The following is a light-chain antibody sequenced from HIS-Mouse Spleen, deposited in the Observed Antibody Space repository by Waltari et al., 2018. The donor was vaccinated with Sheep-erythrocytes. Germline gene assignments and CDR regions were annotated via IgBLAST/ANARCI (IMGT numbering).Light chain of an antibody. V-gene: IGLV2-11*01. Sequence: QSALTQPRSVSGSPGQSVTISCTGTSSDVGGYNYFPWYQQHPGKAPNLMIYDVSKRPSGVPDRFSGSKSGNTASLTISGLQAEDEADYYCCSYAGSYTVFGGGTKLTVL. CDR2: DVS. J-gene: IGLJ3*02. CDR1: SSDVGGYNY. CDR3: CSYAGSYTV.